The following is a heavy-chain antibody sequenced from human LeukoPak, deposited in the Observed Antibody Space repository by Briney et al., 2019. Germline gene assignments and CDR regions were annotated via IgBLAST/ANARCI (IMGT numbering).Heavy chain of an antibody. Sequence: SQTLSLTCTVSGGSISSGSYYWSWIRQPAGKGLEWIGRIYTSGSTNYNPSLKSRVTISVDTSKNQFSLKLSSVTAADTAVYYCARLTQVFGYSYLFDYWGQGTLVTVSS. CDR2: IYTSGST. CDR3: ARLTQVFGYSYLFDY. D-gene: IGHD5-18*01. V-gene: IGHV4-61*02. J-gene: IGHJ4*02. CDR1: GGSISSGSYY.